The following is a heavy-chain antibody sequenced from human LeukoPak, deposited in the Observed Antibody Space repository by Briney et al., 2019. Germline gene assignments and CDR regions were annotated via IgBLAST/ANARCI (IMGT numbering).Heavy chain of an antibody. CDR2: INHSGST. D-gene: IGHD4-17*01. CDR1: GGSFSGYY. CDR3: ARGGAPRFIYGDSPYNWFDP. V-gene: IGHV4-34*01. J-gene: IGHJ5*02. Sequence: SKTLSLTCAVYGGSFSGYYWSWIRQPPGKGLEWIGEINHSGSTNYNPSLKSRVTISVDTSKNQFSLKLSSVTAADTAVYYCARGGAPRFIYGDSPYNWFDPWGQGTLVTVSS.